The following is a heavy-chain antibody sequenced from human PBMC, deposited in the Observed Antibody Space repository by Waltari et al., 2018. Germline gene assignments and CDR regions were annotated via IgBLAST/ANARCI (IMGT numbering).Heavy chain of an antibody. J-gene: IGHJ3*01. Sequence: EVQLLESGGGLVQPGGSLRLSCAASGFTFRSHAMIWVRQAPGKGLEWVSAISGSGGSTYYADSVKGRFTISRDNSKNTLYLQMNSLRAEDTAVYYCAKDILGYYDPPCWGQGTMVTVSS. CDR2: ISGSGGST. CDR1: GFTFRSHA. V-gene: IGHV3-23*01. D-gene: IGHD3-22*01. CDR3: AKDILGYYDPPC.